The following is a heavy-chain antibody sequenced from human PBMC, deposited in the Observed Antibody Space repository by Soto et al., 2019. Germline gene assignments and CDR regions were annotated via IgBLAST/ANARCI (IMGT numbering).Heavy chain of an antibody. CDR2: IYPGDSDT. CDR3: ARRGAFDDYWSGSTGGFDH. CDR1: GYSFTSYW. D-gene: IGHD3-3*01. V-gene: IGHV5-51*01. Sequence: GESLKISCKGSGYSFTSYWIGWVRQMPGKGLEWMGIIYPGDSDTRYSPSFQGQVTISADKSISTAYLQWSSLKASDAATYYCARRGAFDDYWSGSTGGFDHWGQGTQVTVSS. J-gene: IGHJ4*02.